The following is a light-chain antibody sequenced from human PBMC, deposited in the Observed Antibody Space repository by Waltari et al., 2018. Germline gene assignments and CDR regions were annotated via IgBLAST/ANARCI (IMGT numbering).Light chain of an antibody. CDR2: EVN. J-gene: IGLJ1*01. Sequence: QSALTQPPSASGSPGQSVTIPCTGTSSDVGGYNYVPWYQQHPGKAPKFMIYEVNKRPSGVPDRFSGSKSGNTASLTVSGLQAEDEADYYCSSYAGSNSYVFGTGTKVTVL. V-gene: IGLV2-8*01. CDR3: SSYAGSNSYV. CDR1: SSDVGGYNY.